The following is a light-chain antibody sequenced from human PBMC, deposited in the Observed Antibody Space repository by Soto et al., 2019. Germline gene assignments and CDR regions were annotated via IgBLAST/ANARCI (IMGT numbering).Light chain of an antibody. CDR2: GAS. J-gene: IGKJ2*01. Sequence: DIQMTQSPSSLSASVGDRVTITCRVSQGISNYLGWYQEKPGKVPKLLIYGASTLQSGVPSRFSGSGSGTDFTLTISSLQPEDGATYYCQKYDSAPYTFGQGTKLEIK. V-gene: IGKV1-27*01. CDR3: QKYDSAPYT. CDR1: QGISNY.